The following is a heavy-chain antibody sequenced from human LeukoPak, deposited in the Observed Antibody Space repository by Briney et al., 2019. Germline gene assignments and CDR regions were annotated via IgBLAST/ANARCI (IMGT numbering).Heavy chain of an antibody. CDR3: AGVYCSGGSCYSALDAFDI. J-gene: IGHJ3*02. D-gene: IGHD2-15*01. V-gene: IGHV3-7*01. CDR2: IKQDGSEK. Sequence: GSLRLSCAASGFTFSSYWMSWVRQAPGKGLEWVANIKQDGSEKYYVDSVKGRFTISRDNAKNSLYLQMNSLRAEDTAVYYCAGVYCSGGSCYSALDAFDIWGQGTMVTVSS. CDR1: GFTFSSYW.